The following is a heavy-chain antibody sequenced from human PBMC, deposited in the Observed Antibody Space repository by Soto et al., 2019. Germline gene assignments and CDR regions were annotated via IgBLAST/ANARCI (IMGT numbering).Heavy chain of an antibody. J-gene: IGHJ6*02. D-gene: IGHD4-17*01. Sequence: QVQLVQSGSELKKPGASVKVSCKASGYTFTSYAMNWVRQAPGQGLEWMGWINTNTGNPTYAQGFTGRFVFSLDTSVSTANLQICTLKADDTAVYYWASDDSGDLDVLGYYYYCGIDVWGQGTTVTVSS. CDR1: GYTFTSYA. V-gene: IGHV7-4-1*01. CDR3: ASDDSGDLDVLGYYYYCGIDV. CDR2: INTNTGNP.